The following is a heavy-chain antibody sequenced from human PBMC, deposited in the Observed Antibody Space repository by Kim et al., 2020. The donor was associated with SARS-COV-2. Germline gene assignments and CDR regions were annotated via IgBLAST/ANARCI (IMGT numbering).Heavy chain of an antibody. V-gene: IGHV4-59*13. D-gene: IGHD6-19*01. J-gene: IGHJ5*02. CDR3: ARESYSSGCFDT. CDR1: GGSITNYY. CDR2: IHYTGST. Sequence: SETLSLTCPVSGGSITNYYGNWIRQPPGKGLEWIGQIHYTGSTNYNPSLKSRVTISVDTSKNQFSLKLSSVTAADTAVYYCARESYSSGCFDTWGQGTLV.